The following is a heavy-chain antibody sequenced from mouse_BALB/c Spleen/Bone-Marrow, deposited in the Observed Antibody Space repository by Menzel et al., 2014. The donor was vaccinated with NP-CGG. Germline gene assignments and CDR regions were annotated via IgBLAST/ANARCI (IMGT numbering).Heavy chain of an antibody. J-gene: IGHJ2*01. CDR1: GYTFTSHW. V-gene: IGHV1S16*01. CDR3: TNYGYD. D-gene: IGHD1-2*01. Sequence: VQLQQSGAELVRPGASVKLSCKASGYTFTSHWMHWVKLRPGQGFEWIGEINPNNGDTNYNEKFKRKATLTVDKSSSTAYMQLSSLTSEDSAVYYCTNYGYDWGQGTALTGSS. CDR2: INPNNGDT.